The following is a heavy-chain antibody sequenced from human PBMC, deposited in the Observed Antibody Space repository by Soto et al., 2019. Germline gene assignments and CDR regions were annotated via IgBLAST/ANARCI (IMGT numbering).Heavy chain of an antibody. V-gene: IGHV1-2*02. J-gene: IGHJ6*02. D-gene: IGHD2-15*01. Sequence: ASVKVSCKASGYTFAGYYMHWVRQAPGQGLEWMGWINPNSGGTNYAQKFQGRVTMTRDTSISTAYMELSRLRSDDTAVYYCARTATKYYYYYYGMAVWGQGTTVTVSS. CDR1: GYTFAGYY. CDR3: ARTATKYYYYYYGMAV. CDR2: INPNSGGT.